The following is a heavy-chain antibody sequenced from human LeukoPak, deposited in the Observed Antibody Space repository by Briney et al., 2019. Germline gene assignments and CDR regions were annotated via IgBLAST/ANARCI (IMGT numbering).Heavy chain of an antibody. V-gene: IGHV3-21*06. CDR1: GFIFSTYS. D-gene: IGHD1-26*01. Sequence: PGGSLRLSCAASGFIFSTYSMNWVRQAPGKGLEWVSSIITNSDYRYYADSLKGRFTISRDNAKNSLYLQMNSLSAEDTAVYYCVRGEVWFDPWGQGTLVTVSS. J-gene: IGHJ5*02. CDR3: VRGEVWFDP. CDR2: IITNSDYR.